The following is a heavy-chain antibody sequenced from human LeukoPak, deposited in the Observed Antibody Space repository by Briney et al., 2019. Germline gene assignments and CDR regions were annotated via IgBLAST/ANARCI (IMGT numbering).Heavy chain of an antibody. Sequence: ASVKVSCKASGYTFTGYYMHWVRQAPGQGLEWMGWINPNSGGTNYAQKFQGRVTMTRDTSISTAYMELSRLRSDDTAVYYCARDRCTNGVCYSDYWGQGTLVTAS. CDR1: GYTFTGYY. J-gene: IGHJ4*02. CDR2: INPNSGGT. V-gene: IGHV1-2*02. D-gene: IGHD2-8*01. CDR3: ARDRCTNGVCYSDY.